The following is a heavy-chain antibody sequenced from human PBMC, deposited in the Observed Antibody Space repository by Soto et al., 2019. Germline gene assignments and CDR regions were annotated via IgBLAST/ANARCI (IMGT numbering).Heavy chain of an antibody. J-gene: IGHJ4*02. CDR3: ARRDSHGYFRYFDN. CDR2: TNGNLGTG. Sequence: QVQLVQSGAEVKKPGSSVKVSCKASGGTFSSYPISWVRQAPGQGLEWMGGTNGNLGTGNYAQKFRGRLTMTTEISTTTAYMELSTLTSEATAVYYCARRDSHGYFRYFDNWGQGTLVTVSS. CDR1: GGTFSSYP. D-gene: IGHD4-17*01. V-gene: IGHV1-69*06.